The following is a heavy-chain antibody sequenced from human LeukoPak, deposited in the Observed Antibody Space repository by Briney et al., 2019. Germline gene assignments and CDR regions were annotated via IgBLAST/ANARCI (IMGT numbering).Heavy chain of an antibody. D-gene: IGHD3-16*01. CDR3: TRTLGAVADSRYWFDP. J-gene: IGHJ5*02. CDR1: GGTFSSYA. CDR2: IIPIFGTA. Sequence: ASVKVSCKASGGTFSSYAISWVRQAPGQGLEWMGGIIPIFGTANYAQKFQGRVTITADKSTSTAYMELSSLRSEDTAVYYCTRTLGAVADSRYWFDPWGQGTLVTVSS. V-gene: IGHV1-69*06.